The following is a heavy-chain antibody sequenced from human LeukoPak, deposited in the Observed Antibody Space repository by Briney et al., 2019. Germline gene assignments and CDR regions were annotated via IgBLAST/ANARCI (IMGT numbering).Heavy chain of an antibody. CDR1: GYSFTSYW. CDR3: ARPSIDSSGRTLADAFDI. CDR2: IYPGDSDT. Sequence: GESLKISCKGSGYSFTSYWIGWVRQMPGKGLEWMGIIYPGDSDTRYSPSFQGQVTISADKSISTAYLQWSSLKASDTAMYYCARPSIDSSGRTLADAFDIWGQGTMVTVSS. V-gene: IGHV5-51*01. D-gene: IGHD3-22*01. J-gene: IGHJ3*02.